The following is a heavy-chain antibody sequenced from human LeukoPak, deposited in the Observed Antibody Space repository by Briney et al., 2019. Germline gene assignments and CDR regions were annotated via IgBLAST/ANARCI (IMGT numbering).Heavy chain of an antibody. CDR3: AKVRRYYDFWSGYSILSGYFDY. CDR2: ISWNSGSI. J-gene: IGHJ4*02. D-gene: IGHD3-3*01. V-gene: IGHV3-9*01. CDR1: GFTFDDYA. Sequence: GGSLRLSCAASGFTFDDYAMHWVRQAPGKGLEWVSGISWNSGSIGYADSVKGRFTISRDNAKNSLYLQMQSLRAEDTALYYCAKVRRYYDFWSGYSILSGYFDYWGQGTLVTVSS.